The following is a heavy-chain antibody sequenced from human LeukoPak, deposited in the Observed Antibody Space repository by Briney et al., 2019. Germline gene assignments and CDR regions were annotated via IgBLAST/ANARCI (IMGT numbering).Heavy chain of an antibody. J-gene: IGHJ5*02. CDR2: ISAYNGNT. CDR1: GYTFTSYG. V-gene: IGHV1-18*01. D-gene: IGHD6-25*01. Sequence: ASVKVSCKASGYTFTSYGISWVRQAPGQGLEWMGWISAYNGNTNYAQKLQGRVTMTTDTSTSTAYMELSSLRSEDTAVYYCAREKDDSAGNWFDPWGQGTLVTVSS. CDR3: AREKDDSAGNWFDP.